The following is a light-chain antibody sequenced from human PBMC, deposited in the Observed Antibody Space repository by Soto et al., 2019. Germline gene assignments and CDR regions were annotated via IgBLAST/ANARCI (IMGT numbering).Light chain of an antibody. CDR1: QTVSKY. CDR3: QERSKWPMVT. V-gene: IGKV3-11*01. Sequence: IVLTQSPATLSLSPGDRATLSCRASQTVSKYLAWYQQKPGQPPRLLVYDTSNRASGIPARFSGSGSGTDFTLTISSLEPEDFAVYYCQERSKWPMVTFGPGTKVDNK. CDR2: DTS. J-gene: IGKJ3*01.